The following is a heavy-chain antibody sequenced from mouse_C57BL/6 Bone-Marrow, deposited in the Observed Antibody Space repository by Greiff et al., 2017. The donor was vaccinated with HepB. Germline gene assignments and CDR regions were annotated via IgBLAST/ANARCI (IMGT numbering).Heavy chain of an antibody. CDR3: AKGDDYDGGFAY. CDR1: GYTFTDYN. J-gene: IGHJ3*01. V-gene: IGHV1-18*01. D-gene: IGHD2-4*01. CDR2: INPNNGGT. Sequence: VQLQQSGPELVKPGASVKIPCKASGYTFTDYNMDWVEQRHGKSLEWIGDINPNNGGTNYNQKFKGKATWTVDKSSNTAYMELSSLTSEDTAVYYCAKGDDYDGGFAYWGQGTLVTVSA.